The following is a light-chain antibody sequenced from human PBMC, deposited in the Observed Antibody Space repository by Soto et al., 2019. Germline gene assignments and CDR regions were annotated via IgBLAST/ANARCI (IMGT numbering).Light chain of an antibody. V-gene: IGKV1-9*01. J-gene: IGKJ5*01. CDR2: AAS. Sequence: DIQLTQSPSFLSASVGDRVTITCRASQGISDYFAWYQQKLGKAPKLLIFAASTLQSGVPSRFSGSGSGTEFTLTISSLQQEDFATYYCQQLNSYPITLGQGTRLEIK. CDR1: QGISDY. CDR3: QQLNSYPIT.